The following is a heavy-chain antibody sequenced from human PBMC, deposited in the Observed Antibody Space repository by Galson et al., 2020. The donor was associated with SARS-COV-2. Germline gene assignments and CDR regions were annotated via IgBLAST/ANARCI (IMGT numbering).Heavy chain of an antibody. V-gene: IGHV4-59*03. Sequence: SQTLSLTCTVSGGSINSNYWSWIRQSPGKGLEWIGYIYYSGSTTYNPSIKSRVTISVDTSKNEFSLKLTSVTAADTAVYYCASDSSGYPARYDYWGQGTLVTVSS. CDR2: IYYSGST. J-gene: IGHJ4*02. CDR1: GGSINSNY. CDR3: ASDSSGYPARYDY. D-gene: IGHD3-22*01.